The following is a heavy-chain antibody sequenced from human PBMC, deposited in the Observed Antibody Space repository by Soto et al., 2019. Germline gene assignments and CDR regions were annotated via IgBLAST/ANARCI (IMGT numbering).Heavy chain of an antibody. J-gene: IGHJ4*02. Sequence: EVQLLESGGGLVQPGGSLRLSCAASGFTFSSYAMSWVRQAPGKGLEWVSGISGGGGSTYYADSVKGRFTISRDNSKNTLYLQMNSLKTEDTAVYYCTTVNPYISDSRGHCYWGQGTLVTVSS. CDR3: TTVNPYISDSRGHCY. V-gene: IGHV3-23*01. CDR1: GFTFSSYA. CDR2: ISGGGGST. D-gene: IGHD3-22*01.